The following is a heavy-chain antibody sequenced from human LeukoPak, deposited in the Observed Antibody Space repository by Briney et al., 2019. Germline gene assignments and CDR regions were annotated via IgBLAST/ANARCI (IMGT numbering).Heavy chain of an antibody. D-gene: IGHD3-10*01. J-gene: IGHJ4*02. V-gene: IGHV3-30*18. CDR3: AKASGSHFDY. CDR2: ISYDGSNK. Sequence: GGSLRLSCAASGFTFSSYGMHWVRQAPGKGLEWVAVISYDGSNKYYADSVKGRFTISRDNSKNTLYLQMDSLRAEDTAVYYCAKASGSHFDYWGLGTLVTVSS. CDR1: GFTFSSYG.